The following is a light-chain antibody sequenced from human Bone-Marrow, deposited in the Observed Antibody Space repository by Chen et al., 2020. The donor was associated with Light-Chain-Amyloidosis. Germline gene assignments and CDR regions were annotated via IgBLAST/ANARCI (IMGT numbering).Light chain of an antibody. CDR3: SSWDDRLDGWV. CDR1: SSNIGSNT. CDR2: SDD. V-gene: IGLV1-44*01. J-gene: IGLJ3*02. Sequence: QSALIQPPSVSGTPGQRVSISCSGSSSNIGSNTLNWYHQLQGSAPKVLIYSDDLRPSGVPDRVSGSKSGTSASLAISGLQSEDEADYYCSSWDDRLDGWVFGGGTKLAVL.